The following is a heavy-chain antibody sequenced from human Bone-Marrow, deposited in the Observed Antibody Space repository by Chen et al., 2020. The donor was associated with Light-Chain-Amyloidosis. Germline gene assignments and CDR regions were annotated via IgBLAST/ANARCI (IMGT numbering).Heavy chain of an antibody. CDR3: ARNGHYSIDS. J-gene: IGHJ4*02. CDR2: VTHTGST. CDR1: GGSFSAYY. D-gene: IGHD2-15*01. V-gene: IGHV4-34*01. Sequence: VQLQQWGAGLLKPSETLSLTCAVDGGSFSAYYWSWVRQPPGKGLEWIGEVTHTGSTSYNPSVESRVTMSLDISKNQFSLKLTSVTAADTAVYYCARNGHYSIDSWGQGTLVTVSS.